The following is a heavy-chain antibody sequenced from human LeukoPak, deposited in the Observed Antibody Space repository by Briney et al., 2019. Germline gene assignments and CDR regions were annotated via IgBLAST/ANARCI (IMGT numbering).Heavy chain of an antibody. V-gene: IGHV3-48*03. D-gene: IGHD6-19*01. CDR1: GFTFSSYE. CDR3: ARGAVAGNGYYYYGMDD. Sequence: PGGSLRLSCAASGFTFSSYEMNWVRQAPGKGLEWVSYISSSGSTIYYADSVKGRFTISRDNAKNSLYLQMNSLRAEDTAVYYCARGAVAGNGYYYYGMDDWGKGTTATVSS. CDR2: ISSSGSTI. J-gene: IGHJ6*04.